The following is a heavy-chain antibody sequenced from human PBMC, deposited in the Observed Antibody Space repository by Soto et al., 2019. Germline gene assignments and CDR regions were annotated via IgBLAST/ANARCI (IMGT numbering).Heavy chain of an antibody. CDR3: AKRNWGGWYFDL. CDR1: GFTFSSYA. J-gene: IGHJ2*01. Sequence: EVQLLESGGGLVQPGGSLRLSCAASGFTFSSYAMSWVRQAPGKGLEWVSAISGSGRSTYYADSVKGRFTISRDNSKNTLYLQMNSLRAEDTAVYYCAKRNWGGWYFDLWGRGTLVTVSS. CDR2: ISGSGRST. D-gene: IGHD7-27*01. V-gene: IGHV3-23*01.